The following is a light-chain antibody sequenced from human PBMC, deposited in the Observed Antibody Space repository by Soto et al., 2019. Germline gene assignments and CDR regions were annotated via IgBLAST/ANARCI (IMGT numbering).Light chain of an antibody. CDR2: EVP. J-gene: IGLJ2*01. CDR1: KSDIGNYNF. V-gene: IGLV2-8*01. Sequence: QSVLTQPPSASGSPGQAVTISCTGTKSDIGNYNFVSCYYQHPGKAPKLIISEVPKRPSGVPERFSGSKSGNSASLTVSGLQAEDEADYYCSSYAGRNNVLFGGGTTVTVL. CDR3: SSYAGRNNVL.